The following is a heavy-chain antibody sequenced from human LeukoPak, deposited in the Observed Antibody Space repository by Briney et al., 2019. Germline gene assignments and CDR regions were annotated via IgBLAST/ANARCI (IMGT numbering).Heavy chain of an antibody. CDR1: GYTFSGNY. J-gene: IGHJ4*02. V-gene: IGHV1-2*06. D-gene: IGHD3-22*01. Sequence: GASVKVSCKASGYTFSGNYMHWVRQAPGQGLEWMRRINPNSGGTNYVQKFQGRVTMTRDTSISTAYMELSRLRSDDTAVYYCARGDDSSGPTPDYWGQGTLVTVSS. CDR2: INPNSGGT. CDR3: ARGDDSSGPTPDY.